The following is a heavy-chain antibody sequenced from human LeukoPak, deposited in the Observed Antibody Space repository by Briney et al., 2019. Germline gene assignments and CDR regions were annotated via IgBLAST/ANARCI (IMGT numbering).Heavy chain of an antibody. CDR2: ISSSGSTI. D-gene: IGHD6-6*01. J-gene: IGHJ4*02. CDR3: ARSGIAARPGIGY. Sequence: GGSLRLSCAASGFTFISYEMNCVRQAPGKGLEWVSYISSSGSTIYYADSVKGRFTISRDNAKNSLYLQMNSLRAEDTAVYYCARSGIAARPGIGYWGQGTLVTVSS. CDR1: GFTFISYE. V-gene: IGHV3-48*03.